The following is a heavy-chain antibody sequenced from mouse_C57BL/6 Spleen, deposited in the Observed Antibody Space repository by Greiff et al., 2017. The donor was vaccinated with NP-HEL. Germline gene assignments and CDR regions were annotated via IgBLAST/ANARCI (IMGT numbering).Heavy chain of an antibody. CDR3: ARPYYYGSSSFDY. V-gene: IGHV1-82*01. CDR2: IYPGDGDT. Sequence: VKLVESGPELVKPGASVKISCKASGYAFSSSWMNWVKQRPGKGLEWIGRIYPGDGDTNYNGKFKGKATLTADKSSSTAYMQLSSLTSEDSAVYFCARPYYYGSSSFDYWGQGTTLTVSS. CDR1: GYAFSSSW. J-gene: IGHJ2*01. D-gene: IGHD1-1*01.